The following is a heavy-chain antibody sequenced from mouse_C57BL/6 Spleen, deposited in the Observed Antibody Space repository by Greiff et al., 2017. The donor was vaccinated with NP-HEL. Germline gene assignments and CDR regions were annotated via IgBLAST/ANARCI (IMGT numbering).Heavy chain of an antibody. CDR3: ARIYSNSYFDY. V-gene: IGHV1-80*01. Sequence: VQLQQPGAELVKPGASVKISCKASGYAFSSYWMNWVKQRPGKGLEWIGQIYPGDGDTNYNGKFKGKATLTADKSSSTAYMQLSSLTSEDSAVYFCARIYSNSYFDYWGQGTTLTVSS. J-gene: IGHJ2*01. CDR1: GYAFSSYW. CDR2: IYPGDGDT. D-gene: IGHD2-5*01.